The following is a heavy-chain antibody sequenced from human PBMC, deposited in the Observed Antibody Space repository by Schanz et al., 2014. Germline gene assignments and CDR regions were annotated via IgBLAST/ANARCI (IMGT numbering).Heavy chain of an antibody. J-gene: IGHJ4*01. V-gene: IGHV3-13*04. CDR2: IGTAGDT. CDR3: AREQIMAAAGLVEY. D-gene: IGHD6-13*01. CDR1: GFSIRNHD. Sequence: EVQLVESGGGLVQPGGSLRLSCAASGFSIRNHDMHWVRQATGAGLEWVSAIGTAGDTFYLDSVKGRFTISRDNAKNSLYLQMNSLRAEDTAVYYCAREQIMAAAGLVEYWGHGTLVTVSS.